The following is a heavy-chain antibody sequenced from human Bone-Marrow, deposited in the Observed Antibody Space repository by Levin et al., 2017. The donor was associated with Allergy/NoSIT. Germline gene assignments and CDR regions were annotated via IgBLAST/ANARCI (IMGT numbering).Heavy chain of an antibody. CDR1: GFTFSSFA. CDR2: ISGSGGST. J-gene: IGHJ4*02. V-gene: IGHV3-23*01. D-gene: IGHD6-19*01. CDR3: AKGLDSSGWPYFDY. Sequence: PGGSLRLSCAASGFTFSSFAMSWVRQAPGKGLEWVSAISGSGGSTYYADSVKGRFTISRDNSKNTLNLQMNSLRAEDTALYYGAKGLDSSGWPYFDYWGQGTLVTVSS.